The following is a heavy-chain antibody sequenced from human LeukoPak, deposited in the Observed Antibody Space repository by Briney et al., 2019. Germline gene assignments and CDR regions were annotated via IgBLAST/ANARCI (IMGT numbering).Heavy chain of an antibody. CDR1: GYTFTSCD. D-gene: IGHD3-22*01. V-gene: IGHV1-8*03. Sequence: GASVKVSCKASGYTFTSCDINWVRQATGQGLEWMGWMNPNSGNTGYAQKFQGRVTITRNTSISTAYMELSSLRSEDTAVYYCARDYDSSGHFDYWGQGTLVTVSS. J-gene: IGHJ4*02. CDR3: ARDYDSSGHFDY. CDR2: MNPNSGNT.